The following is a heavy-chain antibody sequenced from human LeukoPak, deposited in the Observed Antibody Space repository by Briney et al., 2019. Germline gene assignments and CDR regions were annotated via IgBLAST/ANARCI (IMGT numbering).Heavy chain of an antibody. CDR2: IYYSGIT. D-gene: IGHD3-10*01. Sequence: ASETLSLTCTVSGASISSSDRYWGWIRQPPGEGLEWIGSIYYSGITYHNPSLKSRVTISVDTSNNQFSLKLSSVTAADTAVYYCARESGGNPSVWFGELYPYYYYYMDVWGKGTTVTISS. CDR3: ARESGGNPSVWFGELYPYYYYYMDV. J-gene: IGHJ6*03. V-gene: IGHV4-39*07. CDR1: GASISSSDRY.